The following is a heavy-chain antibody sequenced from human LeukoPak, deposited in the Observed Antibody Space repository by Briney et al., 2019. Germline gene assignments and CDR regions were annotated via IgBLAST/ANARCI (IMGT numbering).Heavy chain of an antibody. J-gene: IGHJ4*02. CDR1: GGSISSYY. Sequence: PSETLSLTCTVSGGSISSYYWSWIRQPPGKGLEWIGYIYYSGSTNYNPSLKSRVTISVDTSKNQFSLKLSSVTAADTAVYYCARGRDGYNSEYYFDYWGQGTLVTVSS. CDR3: ARGRDGYNSEYYFDY. CDR2: IYYSGST. V-gene: IGHV4-59*01. D-gene: IGHD5-24*01.